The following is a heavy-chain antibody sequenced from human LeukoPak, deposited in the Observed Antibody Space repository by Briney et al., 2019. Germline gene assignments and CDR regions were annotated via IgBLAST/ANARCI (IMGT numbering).Heavy chain of an antibody. CDR2: INPSGGST. CDR1: GYTFTSYY. CDR3: ARDHASGSLPVDI. J-gene: IGHJ3*02. V-gene: IGHV1-46*01. Sequence: ASAKVSCKASGYTFTSYYMHWVRQAPGQGLEWMGIINPSGGSTSYAQKFQGRVTMTRDMSTSTVYMELSSLRSEDTAVYYCARDHASGSLPVDIWGQGTMVTVSS. D-gene: IGHD1-26*01.